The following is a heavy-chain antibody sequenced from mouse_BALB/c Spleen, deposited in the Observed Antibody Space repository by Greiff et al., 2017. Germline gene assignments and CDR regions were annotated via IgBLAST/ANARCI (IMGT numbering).Heavy chain of an antibody. D-gene: IGHD1-1*01. CDR3: ARPGSSPLDY. Sequence: EVQRVESGGGLVQPGGSLKLSCAASGFDFSRYWMSWVRQAPGKGLEWIGEINPDSSTINYTPSLKDKFIISRDNAKNTLYLQMSKVRSEDTALYYCARPGSSPLDYWGQGTSVTVSS. CDR1: GFDFSRYW. J-gene: IGHJ4*01. V-gene: IGHV4-1*02. CDR2: INPDSSTI.